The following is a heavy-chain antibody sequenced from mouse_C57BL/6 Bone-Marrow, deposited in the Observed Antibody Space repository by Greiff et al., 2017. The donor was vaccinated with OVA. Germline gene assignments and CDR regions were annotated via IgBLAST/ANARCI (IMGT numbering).Heavy chain of an antibody. D-gene: IGHD2-3*01. V-gene: IGHV1-64*01. CDR1: GYTFTSYW. Sequence: QVQLQQPGAELVKPGASVKLSCKASGYTFTSYWMHWVKQRPGQGLEWIGMIHPNSGSTNYNEKFKSKATLTVDKSSSTAYMQLSSLTSEDSAVYYCARGRGWLLRFDYWGQGTTLTVSS. CDR2: IHPNSGST. J-gene: IGHJ2*01. CDR3: ARGRGWLLRFDY.